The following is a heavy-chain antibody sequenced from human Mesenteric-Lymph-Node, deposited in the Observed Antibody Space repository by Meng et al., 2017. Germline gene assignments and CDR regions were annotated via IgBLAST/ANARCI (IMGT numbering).Heavy chain of an antibody. CDR1: GYTFTSYG. CDR2: ISAYNGNT. D-gene: IGHD3-10*01. CDR3: ARTSKDYYGSGNVDY. J-gene: IGHJ4*02. V-gene: IGHV1-18*01. Sequence: ASVKVSCKASGYTFTSYGISWVRQAPGQGLEWMGWISAYNGNTNYAQKLQGRVTMTTDTSTSTAYMELMSLRSDDTAVYYCARTSKDYYGSGNVDYWGQGTLVTVSS.